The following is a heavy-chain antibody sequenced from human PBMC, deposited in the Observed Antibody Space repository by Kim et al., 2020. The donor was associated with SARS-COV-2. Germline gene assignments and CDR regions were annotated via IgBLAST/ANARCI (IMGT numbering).Heavy chain of an antibody. D-gene: IGHD3-3*01. CDR1: GFTFSSYS. V-gene: IGHV3-21*01. CDR2: ISSSSSYI. Sequence: GGSLRLSCAASGFTFSSYSMNWVRQAPGKGLEWVSSISSSSSYIYYADSVKGRFTISRDNAKNSLYLQMNSLRAEDTAVYYCARGRPDYDFWSGYSIYYYYYGMDVWGQGTTVTVSS. J-gene: IGHJ6*02. CDR3: ARGRPDYDFWSGYSIYYYYYGMDV.